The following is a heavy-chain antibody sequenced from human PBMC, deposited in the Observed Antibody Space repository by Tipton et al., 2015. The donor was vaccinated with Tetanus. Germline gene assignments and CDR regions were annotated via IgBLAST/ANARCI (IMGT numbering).Heavy chain of an antibody. D-gene: IGHD4-17*01. Sequence: SGFTLRRYGMHWVRQAPGKGLEWVAIIWFDGSKTYYADSVKGRFIVSRDNSKNTLYLQMNSLRAEDTAVYYCARVLPVNRAGWGQGTLVTVSS. CDR2: IWFDGSKT. CDR3: ARVLPVNRAG. J-gene: IGHJ4*02. CDR1: GFTLRRYG. V-gene: IGHV3-33*01.